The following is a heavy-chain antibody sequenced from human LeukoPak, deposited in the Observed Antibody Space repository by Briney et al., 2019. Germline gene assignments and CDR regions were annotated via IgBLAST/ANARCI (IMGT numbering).Heavy chain of an antibody. V-gene: IGHV1-69*13. D-gene: IGHD3-22*01. CDR1: GGTFSSYA. J-gene: IGHJ4*02. CDR2: IIPIFGTA. Sequence: SVKVSCKASGGTFSSYAISWVRQAPGQGLEWVGGIIPIFGTANYAQKFQGRVTITADESTSTAYMELSSLRSEDTAVYYCARDREGSGYYFSYWGQGTLVTVSS. CDR3: ARDREGSGYYFSY.